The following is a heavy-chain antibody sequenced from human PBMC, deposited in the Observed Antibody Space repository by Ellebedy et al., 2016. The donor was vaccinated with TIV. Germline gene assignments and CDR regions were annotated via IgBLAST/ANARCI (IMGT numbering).Heavy chain of an antibody. Sequence: GESLKISCVASGFSFGDHYMHWVRQAPGKGLEWVGFIRAQANGWTTEYAASLQGRFIVAREDSKNSLYLQMNSLITGDTAVYFCARASGVSWSPHYDLWGQGTLVTVSS. CDR3: ARASGVSWSPHYDL. V-gene: IGHV3-72*01. D-gene: IGHD6-13*01. J-gene: IGHJ5*02. CDR1: GFSFGDHY. CDR2: IRAQANGWTT.